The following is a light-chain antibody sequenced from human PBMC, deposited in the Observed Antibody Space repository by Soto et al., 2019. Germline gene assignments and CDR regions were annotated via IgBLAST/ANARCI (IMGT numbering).Light chain of an antibody. J-gene: IGKJ1*01. CDR2: GAS. CDR3: QQYNNWLSWT. CDR1: QSVSSN. V-gene: IGKV3-15*01. Sequence: EIVMTQSPATLSVSPGERATLSCRASQSVSSNLAWYQQKPGQAPRLLIYGASTRATGIPARFSGSGCGTESTLTISSLQSEDFAVYYCQQYNNWLSWTFGQGTKVEIK.